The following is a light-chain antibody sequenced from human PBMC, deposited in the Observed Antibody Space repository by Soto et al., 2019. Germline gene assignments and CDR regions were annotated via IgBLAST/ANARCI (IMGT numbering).Light chain of an antibody. J-gene: IGLJ1*01. CDR3: SSHTSDSSYV. CDR1: SSDVGLYDY. CDR2: AVS. V-gene: IGLV2-14*01. Sequence: QSVRTQPASVSGSPGQSITISCTGTSSDVGLYDYVSWYQQHPGKAPQLMIYAVSNRPSGVSNRFSASKSGNTASLFISGLQAEDEADYYCSSHTSDSSYVFGSGTKVTVL.